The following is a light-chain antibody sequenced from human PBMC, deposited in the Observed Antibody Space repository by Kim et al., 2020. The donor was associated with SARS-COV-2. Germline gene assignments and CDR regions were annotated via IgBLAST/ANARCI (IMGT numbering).Light chain of an antibody. J-gene: IGKJ4*01. CDR1: QDISNH. Sequence: SASVGDRVTITCRASQDISNHLAWFQQIPGKAPKPLIYAASNLQGGVPARFGGSGSGTQFTLTIGSLQPEDVATYYCQQFRFYPPTFGGGTKVEI. CDR2: AAS. CDR3: QQFRFYPPT. V-gene: IGKV1-16*01.